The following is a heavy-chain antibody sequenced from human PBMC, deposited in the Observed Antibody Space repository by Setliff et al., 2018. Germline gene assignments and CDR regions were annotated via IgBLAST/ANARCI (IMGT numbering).Heavy chain of an antibody. Sequence: GGSLRLSCAASGFTFSSYAMTWVRQAPGKGLEWVSGISGYGSRTYYADSVKGRFTVSRDSSQNKIHLQMDSLRAEDTGKYFCARADSDSYYPYYFDFWGQGVLVTVSS. CDR3: ARADSDSYYPYYFDF. CDR1: GFTFSSYA. CDR2: ISGYGSRT. J-gene: IGHJ4*02. D-gene: IGHD3-22*01. V-gene: IGHV3-23*01.